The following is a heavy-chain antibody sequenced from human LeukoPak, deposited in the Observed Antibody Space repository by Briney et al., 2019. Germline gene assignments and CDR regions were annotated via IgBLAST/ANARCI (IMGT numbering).Heavy chain of an antibody. CDR3: LAGGGY. CDR2: IKPDGSET. J-gene: IGHJ4*02. D-gene: IGHD3-10*01. Sequence: GGSLRLSCAASGLTFRTHWMNWVRQAPGKGLEWVANIKPDGSETYYVDSVKGRFTVTRDNAQSSLHLQMDNLRGEDTAVYYCLAGGGYWGQGTLVTVSS. CDR1: GLTFRTHW. V-gene: IGHV3-7*01.